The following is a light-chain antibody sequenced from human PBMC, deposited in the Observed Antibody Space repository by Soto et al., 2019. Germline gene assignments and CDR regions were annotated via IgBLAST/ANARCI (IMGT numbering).Light chain of an antibody. CDR1: HSVSST. Sequence: IVMTQSPATLSVSPGERATLSCRASHSVSSTLALYQQKPGQAPRLLIYGAATRATGIPARFNANGTGTEDTPTIRSLQSEDSSDYYCQQYNKWPPEHTFGQGTKLEIK. CDR3: QQYNKWPPEHT. V-gene: IGKV3-15*01. CDR2: GAA. J-gene: IGKJ2*01.